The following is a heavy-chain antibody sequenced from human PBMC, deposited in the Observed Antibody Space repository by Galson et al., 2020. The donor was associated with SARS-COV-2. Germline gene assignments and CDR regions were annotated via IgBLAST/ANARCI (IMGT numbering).Heavy chain of an antibody. J-gene: IGHJ4*02. D-gene: IGHD6-19*01. CDR2: LRADGTNQ. V-gene: IGHV3-33*06. CDR3: AKGGAVAGIRGIDY. CDR1: GFTLSSSG. Sequence: LRLSCAASGFTLSSSGMLWVRQAPGKGLEWVAVLRADGTNQYYADSVKGRFTISRDTTKNTLYLQMNSLTAEDTALDYCAKGGAVAGIRGIDYWGQGTLVTVSS.